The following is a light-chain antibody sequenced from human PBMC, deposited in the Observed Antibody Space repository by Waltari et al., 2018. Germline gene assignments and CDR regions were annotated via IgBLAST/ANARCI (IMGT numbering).Light chain of an antibody. CDR1: SGSIASTF. V-gene: IGLV6-57*04. Sequence: NFMLTQPHSVSESPVKTVTISCTRRSGSIASTFLQWYQQRPGSAPTTVIYEDDQRPSGVPDRFSGSIDSSSNSASLTISGLETEDEADYYCQSYDTSNWVFGGGTKLTVL. CDR3: QSYDTSNWV. J-gene: IGLJ3*02. CDR2: EDD.